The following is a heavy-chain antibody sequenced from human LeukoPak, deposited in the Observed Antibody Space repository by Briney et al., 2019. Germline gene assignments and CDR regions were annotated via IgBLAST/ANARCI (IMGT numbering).Heavy chain of an antibody. J-gene: IGHJ4*02. CDR1: GFSFDTYG. V-gene: IGHV3-23*01. Sequence: PGGSLRLSCAASGFSFDTYGMSWVRQAPGKGLEWVSGISGRGGATYYVDSVKGRFTISRDDPHNTLYLQMNSLRAEDTAVYFCARGGVDYYGSGTYYLMYYFDYWGQGALVTVSS. CDR3: ARGGVDYYGSGTYYLMYYFDY. CDR2: ISGRGGAT. D-gene: IGHD3-10*01.